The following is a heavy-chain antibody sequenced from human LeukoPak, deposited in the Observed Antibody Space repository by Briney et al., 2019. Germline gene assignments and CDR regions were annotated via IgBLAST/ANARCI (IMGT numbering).Heavy chain of an antibody. Sequence: SETLSLTCTVYGGSLSTYYWSWIRQPPGKGLEWIGEINQSGSINYKPSLKSRVTISLDTSKKQFSLKLTSVTAADTAVYYCARVSSSGWQAYYYYYMDAWGKGTTVTVSS. CDR2: INQSGSI. CDR1: GGSLSTYY. V-gene: IGHV4-34*01. D-gene: IGHD6-19*01. CDR3: ARVSSSGWQAYYYYYMDA. J-gene: IGHJ6*03.